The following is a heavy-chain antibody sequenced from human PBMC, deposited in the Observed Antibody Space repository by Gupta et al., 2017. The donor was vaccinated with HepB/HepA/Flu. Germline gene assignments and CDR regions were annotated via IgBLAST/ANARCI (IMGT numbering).Heavy chain of an antibody. V-gene: IGHV3-23*01. CDR3: VNVWRNEVRWIDF. J-gene: IGHJ5*01. D-gene: IGHD3-16*01. CDR1: GFTFSDYA. Sequence: EVQLCCSGGGLVQPGGSLRLSCTISGFTFSDYAMSTVRHAPWKGLQCVYFISYTEKNRFYAGSVRGTFTRATADSKRQLYLTSESTRLEDTDRDDGVNVWRNEVRWIDFWGQGTLVTVXS. CDR2: ISYTEKNR.